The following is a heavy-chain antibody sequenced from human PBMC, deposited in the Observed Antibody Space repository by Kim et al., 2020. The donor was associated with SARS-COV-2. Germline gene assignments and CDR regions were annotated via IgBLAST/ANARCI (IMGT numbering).Heavy chain of an antibody. V-gene: IGHV1-69*13. Sequence: SVKVSCKASGGTFSSYAISWVRQAPGQGLEWMGGIIPIFGTANYAQKFQGRVTITADESTSTAYIELSSLRSEDTAVYYCARGGYSLRLYYYYGMDVWGQGTTVTVSS. D-gene: IGHD5-18*01. CDR3: ARGGYSLRLYYYYGMDV. CDR1: GGTFSSYA. J-gene: IGHJ6*02. CDR2: IIPIFGTA.